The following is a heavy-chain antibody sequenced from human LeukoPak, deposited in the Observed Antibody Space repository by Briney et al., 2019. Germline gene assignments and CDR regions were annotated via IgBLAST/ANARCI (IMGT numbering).Heavy chain of an antibody. CDR1: GLTFSSYS. V-gene: IGHV3-48*01. J-gene: IGHJ4*02. D-gene: IGHD2-21*02. CDR2: ISRSSSVI. Sequence: GGSLRLSCAVSGLTFSSYSMSWVRQAPGKGLEWISYISRSSSVIYYADSVKGRFTISRDNANNSLYPQMNSLRAEDTAVYYCARCSGADCYFFGYWGQGTLVTVSS. CDR3: ARCSGADCYFFGY.